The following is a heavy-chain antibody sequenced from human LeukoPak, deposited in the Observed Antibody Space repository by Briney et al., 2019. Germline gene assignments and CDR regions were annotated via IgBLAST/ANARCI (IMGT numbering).Heavy chain of an antibody. CDR2: IYYSGST. CDR1: GGSISSGGYY. CDR3: ARGYSGYPKNYYFDY. V-gene: IGHV4-31*03. J-gene: IGHJ4*02. Sequence: PSETLSLTCTVSGGSISSGGYYWSWIRQHPGKGLEWVGYIYYSGSTYYNPSLKSRVTISVDTSKNQFSLKLSSVTAADTAVYYCARGYSGYPKNYYFDYWGQGTLVTVSS. D-gene: IGHD5-12*01.